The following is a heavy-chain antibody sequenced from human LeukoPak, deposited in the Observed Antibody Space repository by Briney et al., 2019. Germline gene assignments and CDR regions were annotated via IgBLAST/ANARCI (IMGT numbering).Heavy chain of an antibody. V-gene: IGHV4-4*07. D-gene: IGHD2-15*01. J-gene: IGHJ3*02. CDR3: ARGRYCSADICSGGDAFDI. CDR1: GGSINNYY. Sequence: SETLSLTCTVSGGSINNYYWSWIRQPAGKGLEWIGRIYTRGSINYNPSLKSRVTMSVDTSKNQFSLKLSSVTAADTAVYYCARGRYCSADICSGGDAFDIWGQGTMVSVSS. CDR2: IYTRGSI.